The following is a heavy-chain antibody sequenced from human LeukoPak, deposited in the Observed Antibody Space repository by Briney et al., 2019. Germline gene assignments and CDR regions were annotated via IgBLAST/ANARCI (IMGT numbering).Heavy chain of an antibody. Sequence: GGSLRLSCAASGFTFSDYYMSWIRQAPGKGLEWVSYISSSGSTIYYADSVKGRFTISRDNAKNSLYLQMNSLRPEDTAVYFCAKGSGSGWYGWFAPWGQGTLVTVSS. CDR1: GFTFSDYY. D-gene: IGHD6-19*01. J-gene: IGHJ5*02. V-gene: IGHV3-11*01. CDR3: AKGSGSGWYGWFAP. CDR2: ISSSGSTI.